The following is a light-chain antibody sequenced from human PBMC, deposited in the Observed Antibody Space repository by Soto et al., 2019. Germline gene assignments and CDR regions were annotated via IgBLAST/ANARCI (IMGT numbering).Light chain of an antibody. V-gene: IGKV2-28*01. CDR2: LGS. CDR3: MQALQTPYT. J-gene: IGKJ5*01. Sequence: DIVMTQSPLSLPVTPGEPASISCRSSQSLLHSNGYNYLDWYLQKPGQSPQLLIYLGSNRASGVPVRFSGSGSSTDFTLKISRVEAEDVGVYYCMQALQTPYTFGQGTRLEI. CDR1: QSLLHSNGYNY.